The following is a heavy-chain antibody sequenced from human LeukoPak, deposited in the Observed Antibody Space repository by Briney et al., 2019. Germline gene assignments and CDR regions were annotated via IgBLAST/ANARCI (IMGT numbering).Heavy chain of an antibody. Sequence: GGSLRLSCAASGFTFSSYSMHWVRQAPGKGLEWVSSISNSSSYIFYADSMKGRFTISRNNAENSLYLQMSSLRAEDTAVYYCARAPTGVLGPTPAGYWGQGTLVTVSS. CDR1: GFTFSSYS. CDR2: ISNSSSYI. V-gene: IGHV3-21*01. D-gene: IGHD1-26*01. J-gene: IGHJ4*02. CDR3: ARAPTGVLGPTPAGY.